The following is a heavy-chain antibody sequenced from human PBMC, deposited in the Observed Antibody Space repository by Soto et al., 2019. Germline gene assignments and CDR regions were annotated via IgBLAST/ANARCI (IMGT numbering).Heavy chain of an antibody. V-gene: IGHV1-24*01. Sequence: ASVKVSCKVSGYTLTELSMHWVRQAPGKGLEWMGGFDPEDGETIYAQKFQGRVTMTEDTSTDTAYMELSSLRSEDTAVYYCATDSYGSGSYPSYNWFDPWGQGTLVTVSS. CDR2: FDPEDGET. CDR3: ATDSYGSGSYPSYNWFDP. D-gene: IGHD3-10*01. CDR1: GYTLTELS. J-gene: IGHJ5*02.